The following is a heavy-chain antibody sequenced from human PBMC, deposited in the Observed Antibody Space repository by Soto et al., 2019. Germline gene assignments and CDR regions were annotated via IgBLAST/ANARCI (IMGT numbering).Heavy chain of an antibody. CDR3: ARDKSIAAPPRVLWDAFDI. CDR2: IYHSGST. J-gene: IGHJ3*02. CDR1: GGSISSSNW. V-gene: IGHV4-4*02. D-gene: IGHD6-6*01. Sequence: QVQLQESGPGLVKPSGTLSLTCAVSGGSISSSNWWSWVRQPPGKGLEWIGEIYHSGSTNYNPSLRSRVTISVDKSNNQFSLKLSSVTAAETAVYYCARDKSIAAPPRVLWDAFDIWGQGTMVTVSS.